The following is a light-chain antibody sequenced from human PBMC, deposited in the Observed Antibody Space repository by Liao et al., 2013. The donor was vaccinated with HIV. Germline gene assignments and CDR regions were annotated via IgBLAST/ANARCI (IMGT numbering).Light chain of an antibody. CDR2: YDN. J-gene: IGLJ3*02. CDR3: QAWDSSTWV. Sequence: YELTQPPSVSVAPGKTARITCGGNNIGSKSVHWYQQKPGQAPVLVIYYDNDRPSGIPERFSGSNSGNTATLTISGTQAMDEADYYCQAWDSSTWVFGGGTKLTVL. CDR1: NIGSKS. V-gene: IGLV3-21*01.